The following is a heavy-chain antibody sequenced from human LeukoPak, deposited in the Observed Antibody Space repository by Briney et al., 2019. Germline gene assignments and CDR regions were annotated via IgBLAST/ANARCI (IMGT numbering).Heavy chain of an antibody. D-gene: IGHD2-15*01. CDR1: GFTFSSYG. CDR2: IAYDGSNK. CDR3: ARPVVAATTPDTFDI. J-gene: IGHJ3*02. Sequence: GGSLRLSCTASGFTFSSYGMHWLRQAPGKGLEWVAFIAYDGSNKFHADSVKGRFTISRDNSKNTLYLQMNSLRAEDTAVYYCARPVVAATTPDTFDIWGQGTMVTVSS. V-gene: IGHV3-30*02.